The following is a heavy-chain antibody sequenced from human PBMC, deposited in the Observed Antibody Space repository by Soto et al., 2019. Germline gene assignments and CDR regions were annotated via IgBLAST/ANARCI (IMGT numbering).Heavy chain of an antibody. Sequence: PGGSPRLSCAASGFTFSSSSMNWVRQAPGKGLEWVSSISSSSSYIYYADSVKGRFTISRDNAKNSLYLQMNSLRAEDTAVYYCARDQPGYSYGYGLGYWGQGT. CDR1: GFTFSSSS. V-gene: IGHV3-21*01. D-gene: IGHD5-18*01. CDR3: ARDQPGYSYGYGLGY. J-gene: IGHJ4*02. CDR2: ISSSSSYI.